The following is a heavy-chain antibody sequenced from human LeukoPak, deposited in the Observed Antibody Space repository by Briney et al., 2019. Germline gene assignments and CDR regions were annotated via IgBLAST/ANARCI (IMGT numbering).Heavy chain of an antibody. CDR3: ARDLGRGYSYGYGN. D-gene: IGHD5-18*01. Sequence: GGSLRLSCAASGFTFSSYAMSWVRQAPGKGLEWVSAISGSGGSTYYADSVKGRFTISRDNAKNSLYLQMNSLRAEDTAVYYCARDLGRGYSYGYGNWGQGTLVTVSS. J-gene: IGHJ4*02. CDR2: ISGSGGST. V-gene: IGHV3-23*01. CDR1: GFTFSSYA.